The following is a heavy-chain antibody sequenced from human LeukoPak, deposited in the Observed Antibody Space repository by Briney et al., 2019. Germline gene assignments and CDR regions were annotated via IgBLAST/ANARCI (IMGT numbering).Heavy chain of an antibody. V-gene: IGHV1-2*02. J-gene: IGHJ4*02. CDR2: INPNSGGT. Sequence: GXEWMGWINPNSGGTNYAQKFQGRVTMTRDTSISTAYMELSRLRSDDTAVYYCARTPRSTVTPLFDYWGQGTLVTVSS. CDR3: ARTPRSTVTPLFDY. D-gene: IGHD4-17*01.